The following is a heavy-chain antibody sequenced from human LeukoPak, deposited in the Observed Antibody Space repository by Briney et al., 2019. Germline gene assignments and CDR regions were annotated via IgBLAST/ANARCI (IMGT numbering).Heavy chain of an antibody. CDR3: ATAGYYDSSGYFPLGYYYGMDV. D-gene: IGHD3-22*01. CDR2: FDPEDGET. Sequence: ASVKVSCKASGYTLTELSMHWVRQAPGKGLEWMGGFDPEDGETIYAQKFQGRVTMTEDTSTDTAYMELSSLRSEDTAVYYCATAGYYDSSGYFPLGYYYGMDVWGQGTTVTVSS. V-gene: IGHV1-24*01. J-gene: IGHJ6*02. CDR1: GYTLTELS.